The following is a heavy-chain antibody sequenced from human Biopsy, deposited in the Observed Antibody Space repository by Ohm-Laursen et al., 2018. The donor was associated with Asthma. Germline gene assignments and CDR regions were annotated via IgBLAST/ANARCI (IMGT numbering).Heavy chain of an antibody. V-gene: IGHV3-53*01. CDR1: GFTVSSNG. CDR2: IYSGGGT. J-gene: IGHJ3*02. CDR3: ARACGGNFFSGAFDI. D-gene: IGHD4-23*01. Sequence: SLRLSCSAFGFTVSSNGMSWVRQPPGKGLEWVSVIYSGGGTFYADSVKGRVTISRDISKNTLSLQMNSLRAEDTAVYYCARACGGNFFSGAFDIWGQGTMVTVSS.